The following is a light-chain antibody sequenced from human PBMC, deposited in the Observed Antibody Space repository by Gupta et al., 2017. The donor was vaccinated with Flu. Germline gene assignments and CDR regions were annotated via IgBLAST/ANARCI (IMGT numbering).Light chain of an antibody. J-gene: IGKJ1*01. Sequence: MVMTQSQLSLPVPHGKPPSIPCRASQSLLHSNGYNYWDWYLQQAGQSPQLLTYSGSNRARVLADRCSGSGSGTDIILKISRVEDEDVVLYCCMQALQTLTFGQGTKVEIK. CDR1: QSLLHSNGYNY. V-gene: IGKV2-28*01. CDR3: MQALQTLT. CDR2: SGS.